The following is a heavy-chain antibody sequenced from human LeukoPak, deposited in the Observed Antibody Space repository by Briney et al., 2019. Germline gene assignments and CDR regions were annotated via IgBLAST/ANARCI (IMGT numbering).Heavy chain of an antibody. CDR1: GLXFSSYA. CDR2: ISYDGSDK. D-gene: IGHD3-16*01. J-gene: IGHJ3*02. Sequence: GGSLRLSCAASGLXFSSYAMHWIRQAPGKGLEWVAVISYDGSDKYYADSVKGRVTISRDNSKSTLYLQMNSLRPEDTAVYYCARGLGGLTYTDIWGQGTTVTVSS. CDR3: ARGLGGLTYTDI. V-gene: IGHV3-30-3*01.